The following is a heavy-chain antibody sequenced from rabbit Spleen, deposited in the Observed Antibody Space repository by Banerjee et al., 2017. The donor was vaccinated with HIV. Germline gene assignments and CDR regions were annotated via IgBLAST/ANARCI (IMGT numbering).Heavy chain of an antibody. CDR1: GFDFGNNG. CDR2: IVNGDGNT. D-gene: IGHD6-1*01. Sequence: QEQLVESGGGLVQPEGSLTLTCKASGFDFGNNGMCWVRQAPGKGPEWIACIVNGDGNTYYASWVNGRFTISKTSSTTVTLQVTSLTAADTATYFCARDIYGHGGFSLWGPGTLVTVS. CDR3: ARDIYGHGGFSL. J-gene: IGHJ4*01. V-gene: IGHV1S47*01.